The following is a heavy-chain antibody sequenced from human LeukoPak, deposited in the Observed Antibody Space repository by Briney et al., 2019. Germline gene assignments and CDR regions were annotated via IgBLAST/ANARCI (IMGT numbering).Heavy chain of an antibody. Sequence: PSETLSLTCTVSGGSISSSSYYWGWIRQPPGMGLVWLGCIYYRASTYYNPFLMSRVTLSVDTSMNQFSLKLSSVAVAYTAVYYCARRKSEWSDHDAFDIWGQGTMVTVSS. J-gene: IGHJ3*02. V-gene: IGHV4-39*01. CDR2: IYYRAST. CDR3: ARRKSEWSDHDAFDI. D-gene: IGHD3-3*01. CDR1: GGSISSSSYY.